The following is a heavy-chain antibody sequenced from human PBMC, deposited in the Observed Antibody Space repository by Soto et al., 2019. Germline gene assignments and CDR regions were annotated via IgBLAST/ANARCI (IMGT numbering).Heavy chain of an antibody. Sequence: PGGSLRLSGAASGFTFSSYGMHWVRQAPGKGLEGVAVISYDGSNKYYADSVKGRFPISRDNSKNTLYLQMNSLRAEDTAVYYCAGLSGSFGFIRSGASPLTDYWGQGTLVTVSS. CDR2: ISYDGSNK. J-gene: IGHJ4*02. CDR3: AGLSGSFGFIRSGASPLTDY. CDR1: GFTFSSYG. V-gene: IGHV3-30*03. D-gene: IGHD1-26*01.